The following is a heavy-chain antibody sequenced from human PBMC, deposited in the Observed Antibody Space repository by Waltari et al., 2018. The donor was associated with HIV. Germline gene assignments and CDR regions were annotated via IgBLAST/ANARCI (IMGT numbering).Heavy chain of an antibody. CDR1: GGSISSYY. V-gene: IGHV4-59*01. J-gene: IGHJ4*02. Sequence: QVQLQESGPGLVKPSETLSLTCTVSGGSISSYYWSWIRQPPGKGLEWIGYIYYSGSTNYNPSLKSRVTISGDTSKNQFSLKLSSVTAADTAVYYCAREHDPFGGGIDYWGQGTLVTVSS. CDR3: AREHDPFGGGIDY. CDR2: IYYSGST. D-gene: IGHD3-16*01.